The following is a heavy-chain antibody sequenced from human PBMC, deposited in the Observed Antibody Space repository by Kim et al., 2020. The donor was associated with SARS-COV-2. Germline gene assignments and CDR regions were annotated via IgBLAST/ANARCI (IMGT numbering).Heavy chain of an antibody. Sequence: GSLRLSCAASGFTFSSYSMNWVRQAPGKGLEWVSSISSSSSYIYYADSVKGRFTISRDNAKNSLYLQMNSLRAEDTAVYYCAREGRGYDILTGYPRYYYGMDVWGQGTTVTVSS. V-gene: IGHV3-21*01. J-gene: IGHJ6*02. CDR1: GFTFSSYS. CDR2: ISSSSSYI. D-gene: IGHD3-9*01. CDR3: AREGRGYDILTGYPRYYYGMDV.